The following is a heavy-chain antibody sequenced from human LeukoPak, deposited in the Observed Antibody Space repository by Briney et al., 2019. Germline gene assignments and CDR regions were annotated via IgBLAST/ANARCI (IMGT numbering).Heavy chain of an antibody. CDR2: IYSGNST. CDR1: GLTVSSNY. D-gene: IGHD5-24*01. Sequence: GGSLRLSCVASGLTVSSNYMSCARQAPGKGLEWVSSIYSGNSTYYADSVKGRFTISRDNSRNALYLQMNSLRAEDTAVYYCARDRAEGMATIIDAFDIWGQGTMVTVSS. J-gene: IGHJ3*02. CDR3: ARDRAEGMATIIDAFDI. V-gene: IGHV3-66*01.